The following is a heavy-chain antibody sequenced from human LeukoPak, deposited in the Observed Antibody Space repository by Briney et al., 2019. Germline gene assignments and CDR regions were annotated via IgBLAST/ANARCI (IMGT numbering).Heavy chain of an antibody. CDR2: IYYSGST. CDR3: AKNGGGKRGWVLIHYYYMDV. J-gene: IGHJ6*03. CDR1: GGSISSSSYY. Sequence: PSETLSLTCTVSGGSISSSSYYWGWIRQPPGKGLEWIGSIYYSGSTYYNPSLKSRVTISVDTSKNQFSLKLSSVTAADTAVYYCAKNGGGKRGWVLIHYYYMDVWGKGTTVTVSS. V-gene: IGHV4-39*07. D-gene: IGHD2-8*01.